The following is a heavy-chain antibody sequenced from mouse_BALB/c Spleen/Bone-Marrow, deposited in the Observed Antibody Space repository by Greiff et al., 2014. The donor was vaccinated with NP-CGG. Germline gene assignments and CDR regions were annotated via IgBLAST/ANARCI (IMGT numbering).Heavy chain of an antibody. CDR3: TRDRGVQGYAMDY. V-gene: IGHV5-4*02. CDR1: GFTFSDFY. J-gene: IGHJ4*01. CDR2: ISDGGSYI. Sequence: EVHLVESGGGLVKPGGSLKLSCAASGFTFSDFYMYWVRQTPEKRLEWVATISDGGSYIYYPDSVKGRFTISRDDAKNNLYLQMSSLKSEDTAMYYYTRDRGVQGYAMDYWGQGTSVTVSS. D-gene: IGHD2-14*01.